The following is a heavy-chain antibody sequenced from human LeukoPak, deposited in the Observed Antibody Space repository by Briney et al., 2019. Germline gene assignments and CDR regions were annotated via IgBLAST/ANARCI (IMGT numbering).Heavy chain of an antibody. V-gene: IGHV1-69*13. J-gene: IGHJ4*02. D-gene: IGHD3-10*01. CDR1: GGTFSSYA. CDR2: IIPIFGTA. Sequence: SVKVSCKAPGGTFSSYAISWVRQAPGQGLEWMGGIIPIFGTANYAQKFQGRVTITADESTSTAYMELSSLRSEDTAVYYCAREGPTYGSGSSDYWGQGTLVTVSS. CDR3: AREGPTYGSGSSDY.